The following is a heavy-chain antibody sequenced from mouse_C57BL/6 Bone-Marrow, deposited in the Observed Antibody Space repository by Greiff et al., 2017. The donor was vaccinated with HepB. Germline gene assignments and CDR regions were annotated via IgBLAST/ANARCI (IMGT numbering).Heavy chain of an antibody. CDR2: IYPGNGDT. CDR3: AGDYGSSYVGAMDY. Sequence: QVQLQQSGAELVRPGASVKMSCKASGYTFTSYNMHWVKQTPRQGLEWIGAIYPGNGDTSYNQKFKGKATLTVDKSSSTAYMQLSSLTSEDSAVYCCAGDYGSSYVGAMDYWGQGTSVTVSS. V-gene: IGHV1-12*01. D-gene: IGHD1-1*01. J-gene: IGHJ4*01. CDR1: GYTFTSYN.